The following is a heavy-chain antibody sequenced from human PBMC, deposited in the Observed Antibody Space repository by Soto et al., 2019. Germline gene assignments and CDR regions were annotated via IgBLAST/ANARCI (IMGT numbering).Heavy chain of an antibody. CDR3: ARGLGSSGWYEEGDY. V-gene: IGHV1-3*01. CDR2: INAGNGNT. D-gene: IGHD6-19*01. CDR1: GYTFTSYA. J-gene: IGHJ4*02. Sequence: GASVKVSCKASGYTFTSYAMHWVRQAPGQRLEWMGWINAGNGNTKYSQKFQGRVTITRDTSASTAYMELSSLRSEDTAVYYCARGLGSSGWYEEGDYWGQGTLVTVSS.